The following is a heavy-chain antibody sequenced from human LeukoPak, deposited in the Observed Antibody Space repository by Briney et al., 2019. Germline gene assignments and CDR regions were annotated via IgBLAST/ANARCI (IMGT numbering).Heavy chain of an antibody. CDR3: AKVAGFDSYGQDY. V-gene: IGHV3-30*02. J-gene: IGHJ4*02. Sequence: PGGSLGLSCAASGFTFSSYGMHWVRQAPGKGLEWVAFIRYDGSNKYYADSVKGRFTISRDNSKNTLYLQMNSLRAEDTAVYYCAKVAGFDSYGQDYWGQGTLVSVSS. D-gene: IGHD5-18*01. CDR1: GFTFSSYG. CDR2: IRYDGSNK.